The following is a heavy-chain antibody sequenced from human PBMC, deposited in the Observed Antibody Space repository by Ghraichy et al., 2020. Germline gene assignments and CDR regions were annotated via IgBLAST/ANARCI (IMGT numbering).Heavy chain of an antibody. CDR3: AREEELGQISEGFDY. D-gene: IGHD3-16*01. Sequence: GESLNISCVASGFTFSSYEMHWVRQAPGKGLEWLSYIGIGSATLHTDSVKGRFTISRDNAKNSLYLQMNSLRADDTAVYYCAREEELGQISEGFDYWGHGTLVTVSS. J-gene: IGHJ4*01. V-gene: IGHV3-48*03. CDR1: GFTFSSYE. CDR2: IGIGSAT.